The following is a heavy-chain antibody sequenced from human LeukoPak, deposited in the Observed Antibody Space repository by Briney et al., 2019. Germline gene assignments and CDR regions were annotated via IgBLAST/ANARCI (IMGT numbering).Heavy chain of an antibody. J-gene: IGHJ4*02. CDR3: AVSGSLPNY. D-gene: IGHD1-26*01. CDR2: VSNNGSVT. V-gene: IGHV3-11*01. Sequence: GGSLRLSCAASGFTFSDYYMSWIRQAPGKGLAWISYVSNNGSVTSYADSVKGRFTISRDNAENSVYLQMNSLRADDTGIYYCAVSGSLPNYWGQETLVTVSS. CDR1: GFTFSDYY.